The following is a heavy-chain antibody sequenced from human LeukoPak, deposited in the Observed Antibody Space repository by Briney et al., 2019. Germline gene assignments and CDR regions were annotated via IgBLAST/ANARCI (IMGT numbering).Heavy chain of an antibody. Sequence: GGSLRLSCAASGFTFSSYSMNWVRQAAGKGLEWVSSISTGGGFIFYADSVKGRFTISRDNAKNSLYLQMNSLRAEDTAVYYCARNRGSDYYYGLDVWGQGTTVTVSS. CDR1: GFTFSSYS. CDR3: ARNRGSDYYYGLDV. V-gene: IGHV3-21*01. J-gene: IGHJ6*02. CDR2: ISTGGGFI.